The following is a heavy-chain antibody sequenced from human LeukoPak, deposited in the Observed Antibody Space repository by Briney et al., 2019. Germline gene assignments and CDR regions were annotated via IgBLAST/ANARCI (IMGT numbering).Heavy chain of an antibody. V-gene: IGHV4-30-2*01. CDR3: ARGSGWFVY. Sequence: SQTLSLTCTVSSGSISSGSYSWSWIRQPPGRGLEWVGYAYHSGGTYYNPSLKTPVTISIDRSKNQFSLKMSSVTAADTAVYYCARGSGWFVYWGQGTLVTVSS. CDR2: AYHSGGT. J-gene: IGHJ5*01. CDR1: SGSISSGSYS. D-gene: IGHD6-25*01.